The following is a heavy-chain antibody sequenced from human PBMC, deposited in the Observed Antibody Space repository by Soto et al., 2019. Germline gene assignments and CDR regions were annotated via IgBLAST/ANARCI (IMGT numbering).Heavy chain of an antibody. CDR2: IYYSGST. J-gene: IGHJ4*02. CDR3: ARSPRVPNQPGVVTQPYYFDY. Sequence: QVQLQESGPGLVKPSQTLSLTCTVSGGSISSGGYYWSWIRQHPGKGLEWIGYIYYSGSTYYNPSLKSRVTISVDTSKNQFSLKLSSVTAADTAVYYCARSPRVPNQPGVVTQPYYFDYWGQGTLVTVSS. D-gene: IGHD3-3*01. V-gene: IGHV4-31*03. CDR1: GGSISSGGYY.